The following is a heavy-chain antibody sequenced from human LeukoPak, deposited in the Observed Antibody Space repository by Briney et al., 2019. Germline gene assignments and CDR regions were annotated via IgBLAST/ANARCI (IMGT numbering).Heavy chain of an antibody. J-gene: IGHJ4*02. CDR3: ARDQRRNCSGTSCYAGFDY. Sequence: GGSLRLSCAASGFTFISYGMHWVRQAPGKGLEWVAVIWYDGSNKYYADSVKGRFTISRDNSKTTLYLQMNSLRAEDTAVYYCARDQRRNCSGTSCYAGFDYWGQGTLVTVSS. D-gene: IGHD2-2*01. CDR2: IWYDGSNK. CDR1: GFTFISYG. V-gene: IGHV3-33*01.